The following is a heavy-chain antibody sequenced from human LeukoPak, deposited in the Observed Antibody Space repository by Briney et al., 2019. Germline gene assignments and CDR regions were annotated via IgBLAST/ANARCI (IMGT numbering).Heavy chain of an antibody. CDR3: AKDRLSSFGYMDV. Sequence: GGSLRLSCAASGFTFGTSWMDWVRQAPGKGLEWVANINRDGSEKYYEDSVKGRFTISRDNAKNSLYLQMNSLRAEDMALYYCAKDRLSSFGYMDVWGKGTTVTVSS. V-gene: IGHV3-7*03. D-gene: IGHD2/OR15-2a*01. CDR2: INRDGSEK. CDR1: GFTFGTSW. J-gene: IGHJ6*03.